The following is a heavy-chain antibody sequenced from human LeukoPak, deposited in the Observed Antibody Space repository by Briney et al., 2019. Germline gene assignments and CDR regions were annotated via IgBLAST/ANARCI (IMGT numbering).Heavy chain of an antibody. V-gene: IGHV3-7*01. CDR2: IKQDGSEK. D-gene: IGHD1-1*01. Sequence: PGGSLRLSCAASRFTFSSYWMSWVRQAPGKGLEWVANIKQDGSEKYYVDSVKGRFAISRDNAKNSLYLQMNSLRAEDTAVYYCARDSIQLWPNAIDFWGQGTLVTVSS. CDR1: RFTFSSYW. J-gene: IGHJ4*02. CDR3: ARDSIQLWPNAIDF.